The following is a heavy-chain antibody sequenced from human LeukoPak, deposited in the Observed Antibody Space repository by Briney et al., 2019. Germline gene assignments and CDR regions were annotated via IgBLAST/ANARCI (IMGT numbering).Heavy chain of an antibody. D-gene: IGHD6-6*01. Sequence: ASVKVSCKASGYMFTGYYIYWVRQAPGQGLDLVGRINPSSGATDYAQKFQGRVTMTRDTSISTAYMELNTLRSDDTAVVYCARWAARAPGLDYWGQGTLVTVSS. V-gene: IGHV1-2*06. CDR3: ARWAARAPGLDY. J-gene: IGHJ4*02. CDR2: INPSSGAT. CDR1: GYMFTGYY.